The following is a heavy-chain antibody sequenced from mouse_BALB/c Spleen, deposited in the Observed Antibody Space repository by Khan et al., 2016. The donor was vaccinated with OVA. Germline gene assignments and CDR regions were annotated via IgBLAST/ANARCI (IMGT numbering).Heavy chain of an antibody. Sequence: VQLQESGAELARPGASVKMSCKASGYTFTSYTMHWVKQRPGQGLEWIGYINPSSGYTNYNQKFKDKATLTADKSSSTAYMQLSSLTSEDSAVYYCARDGAYYRNDGWFAYWGQGTLVTVSA. D-gene: IGHD2-14*01. CDR3: ARDGAYYRNDGWFAY. CDR2: INPSSGYT. CDR1: GYTFTSYT. J-gene: IGHJ3*01. V-gene: IGHV1-4*01.